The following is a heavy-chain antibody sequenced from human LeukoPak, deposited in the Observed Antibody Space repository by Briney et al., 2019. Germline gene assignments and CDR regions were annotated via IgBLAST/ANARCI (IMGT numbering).Heavy chain of an antibody. CDR2: IYYSGST. J-gene: IGHJ4*02. V-gene: IGHV4-59*01. CDR1: GGSFSGYY. CDR3: ARDLNNGDYPFDY. Sequence: SQTLSLTCAVYGGSFSGYYWSWIRQPPGKGLEWIGYIYYSGSTNYNPSLKSRVTISVDTSKNQFSLKLSSVTAADTAVYYCARDLNNGDYPFDYWGQGTLVTVSS. D-gene: IGHD4-17*01.